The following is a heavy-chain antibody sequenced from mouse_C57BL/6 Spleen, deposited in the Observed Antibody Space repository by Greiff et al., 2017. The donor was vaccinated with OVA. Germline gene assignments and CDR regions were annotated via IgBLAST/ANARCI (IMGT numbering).Heavy chain of an antibody. Sequence: EVQLQESGGGLVQPGGSLSLSCAASGFTFTDYYMSWVRQPPGKALEWLGFIRNKANGYTTEYSASVKGRFTISRDNSQSILYLQMNALRAEDSATYYCARFDDGYYDYAMDYWGQGTSVTVSS. D-gene: IGHD2-3*01. J-gene: IGHJ4*01. CDR3: ARFDDGYYDYAMDY. CDR2: IRNKANGYTT. V-gene: IGHV7-3*01. CDR1: GFTFTDYY.